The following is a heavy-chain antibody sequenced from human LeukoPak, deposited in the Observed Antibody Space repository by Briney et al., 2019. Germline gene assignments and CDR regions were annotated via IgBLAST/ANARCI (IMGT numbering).Heavy chain of an antibody. Sequence: LSLTCTVSGYSISSGYYWGWVRQAPGKGLEWVAVISYDGSNKYYADSVKGRFTISRGNSKNTLYLQMNSLRAEDTAVYYCAKELWFGELSPEYYYYYYGMDVWGQGTTVTVSS. CDR1: GYSISSGY. CDR2: ISYDGSNK. CDR3: AKELWFGELSPEYYYYYYGMDV. V-gene: IGHV3-30*18. D-gene: IGHD3-10*01. J-gene: IGHJ6*02.